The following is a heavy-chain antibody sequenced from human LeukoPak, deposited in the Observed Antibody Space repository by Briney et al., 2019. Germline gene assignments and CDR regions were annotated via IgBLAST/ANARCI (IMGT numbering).Heavy chain of an antibody. J-gene: IGHJ6*02. Sequence: ASVKVSCKASGYTFTSYGISWVRQAPGQGLEWMGWISAYNGNTNYAQKLQGRVTMTTDTSTSTAYMELRSLRSDDTAVYYCARDSPSWYGSDYYYGMDVWGQGATVTVSS. D-gene: IGHD6-13*01. CDR1: GYTFTSYG. V-gene: IGHV1-18*01. CDR2: ISAYNGNT. CDR3: ARDSPSWYGSDYYYGMDV.